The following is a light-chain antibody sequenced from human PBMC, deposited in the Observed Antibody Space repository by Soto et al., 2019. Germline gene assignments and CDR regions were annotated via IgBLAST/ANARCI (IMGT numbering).Light chain of an antibody. CDR3: QQSYTTPRT. CDR2: AAS. Sequence: DIQMTQSPSSLSASVRDRVTITCRASQSISSDLNWYRQKPGKAPKLLIFAASSLQSGVPSRFSGSGSGTHFTLTVSSLQPEDFATYYCQQSYTTPRTFGQGTKV. CDR1: QSISSD. J-gene: IGKJ1*01. V-gene: IGKV1-39*01.